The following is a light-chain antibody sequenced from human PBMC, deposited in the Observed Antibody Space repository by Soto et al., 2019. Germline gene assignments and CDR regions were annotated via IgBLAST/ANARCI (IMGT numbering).Light chain of an antibody. CDR1: SGSVSTSYY. Sequence: QTVVTQEPSFSVSPGGTVTLTCGLSSGSVSTSYYPSWYQQTPGQAPRTLIYSTNTRSSGVPDRFSGSILGNKAALTITGAQGDDESDYDCVLYMGSGISVFGGGTKLTVL. J-gene: IGLJ2*01. CDR3: VLYMGSGISV. CDR2: STN. V-gene: IGLV8-61*01.